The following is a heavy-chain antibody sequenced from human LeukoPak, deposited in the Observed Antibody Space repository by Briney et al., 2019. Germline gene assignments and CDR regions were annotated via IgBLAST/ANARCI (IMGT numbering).Heavy chain of an antibody. J-gene: IGHJ3*02. CDR2: INPSGGST. Sequence: ASVKVSCKASGYTFTSYYMHWVRQAPGQGLEWMGIINPSGGSTSYAQKFQGRVTMTRDMSTGTVYMELSSLRSDDTAVYYCARDNSSNWYGGAFDIWGQGTMVTVSS. CDR3: ARDNSSNWYGGAFDI. CDR1: GYTFTSYY. V-gene: IGHV1-46*01. D-gene: IGHD6-13*01.